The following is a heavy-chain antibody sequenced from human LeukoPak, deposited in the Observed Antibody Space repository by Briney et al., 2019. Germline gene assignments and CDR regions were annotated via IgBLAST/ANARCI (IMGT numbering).Heavy chain of an antibody. CDR3: ARIVPAAIRGPYYYYYYMDV. CDR1: GCPISSGSYY. CDR2: IYTSGST. J-gene: IGHJ6*03. V-gene: IGHV4-61*02. Sequence: PSETLSLTCTVSGCPISSGSYYWSWIRQPAGKGLEWIGRIYTSGSTNYNPPLKSRVTISVDTSKNQFSLKLSSVTAADTAVYYCARIVPAAIRGPYYYYYYMDVWGKGTTVTVPS. D-gene: IGHD2-2*02.